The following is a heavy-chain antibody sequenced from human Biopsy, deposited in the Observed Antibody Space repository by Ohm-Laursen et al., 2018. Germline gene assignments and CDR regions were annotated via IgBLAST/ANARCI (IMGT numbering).Heavy chain of an antibody. CDR3: ARATNSTGWPYYYFYGMDV. Sequence: SQTLSLTCPVSGGSISSDYWSWVRQTPGKGLEGIGYIYFSGSTNYNPYLKSRVTISVDTSKNQFPLGLNSATAADPAVYYCARATNSTGWPYYYFYGMDVWGQGTTVTVSS. V-gene: IGHV4-59*01. J-gene: IGHJ6*02. D-gene: IGHD2/OR15-2a*01. CDR1: GGSISSDY. CDR2: IYFSGST.